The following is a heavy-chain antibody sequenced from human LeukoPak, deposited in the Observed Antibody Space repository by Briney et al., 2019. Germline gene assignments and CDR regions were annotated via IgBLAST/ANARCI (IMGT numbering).Heavy chain of an antibody. CDR3: ARDSSGWYEGFDY. Sequence: GGSLRLSCAASGFTFSDYYMSWIRQAPGKGLEWVSYIGSSGSPIYYADSVRGRFTISRDNAKNSLYLQMNSLRAEDTAVYYCARDSSGWYEGFDYWGQGTLVTVSS. J-gene: IGHJ4*02. CDR1: GFTFSDYY. V-gene: IGHV3-11*04. CDR2: IGSSGSPI. D-gene: IGHD6-19*01.